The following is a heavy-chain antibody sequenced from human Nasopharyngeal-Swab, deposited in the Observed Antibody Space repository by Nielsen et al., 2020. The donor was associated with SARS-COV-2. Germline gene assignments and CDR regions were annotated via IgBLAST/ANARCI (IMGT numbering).Heavy chain of an antibody. J-gene: IGHJ1*01. CDR3: ARGRYSSSPREYFQH. V-gene: IGHV4-34*01. D-gene: IGHD6-6*01. Sequence: SETLSLTFAVYCGSLRGYYWSWIRQPPGKGLEWIGEINHSGSTNYNPSLKSRVTISVDTSKNQFSLKLSSVTAADTAVYYCARGRYSSSPREYFQHWGQGTLVTVSS. CDR1: CGSLRGYY. CDR2: INHSGST.